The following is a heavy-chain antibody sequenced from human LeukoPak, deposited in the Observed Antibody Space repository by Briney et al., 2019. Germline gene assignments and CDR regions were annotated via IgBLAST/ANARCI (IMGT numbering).Heavy chain of an antibody. V-gene: IGHV1-18*01. CDR2: ISAYNGNT. J-gene: IGHJ4*02. CDR3: ARSYYDSSGYWNKDYFDY. D-gene: IGHD3-22*01. CDR1: GYTFTSYG. Sequence: ASVKVSCKASGYTFTSYGISWVRQAPGQALEWMGWISAYNGNTNYAQKLQGRVTMTTDTSTSTAYMELRSMRSDDTAVYYCARSYYDSSGYWNKDYFDYWGQGTLVTVSS.